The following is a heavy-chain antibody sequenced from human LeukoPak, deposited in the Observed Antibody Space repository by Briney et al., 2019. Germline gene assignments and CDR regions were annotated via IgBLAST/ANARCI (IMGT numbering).Heavy chain of an antibody. CDR2: MNPNSGNT. Sequence: RASVKVSCKASGYTFTSYDINWVRQATGQGLEWMGWMNPNSGNTGYAQKFQGRVTITRNTSISTAYMELSSLRSEDTAVYYCARGRRDIVVVPAAIQGYYFDYWGQGTLVTVSS. CDR1: GYTFTSYD. J-gene: IGHJ4*02. D-gene: IGHD2-2*02. V-gene: IGHV1-8*03. CDR3: ARGRRDIVVVPAAIQGYYFDY.